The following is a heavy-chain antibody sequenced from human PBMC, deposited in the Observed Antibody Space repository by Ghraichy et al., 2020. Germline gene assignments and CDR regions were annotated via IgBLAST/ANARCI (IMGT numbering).Heavy chain of an antibody. CDR2: IRYDGSNK. CDR1: GFTFSSYG. Sequence: GGSLRLSCAASGFTFSSYGMHWVRQAPGKGLEWVAFIRYDGSNKYYADSVKGRFTISRDNSKNTLYLQMKSLRAEDTAVYYCAKRDIVVVVAATPGYYYGMDVWGQGTTVTVSS. V-gene: IGHV3-30*02. D-gene: IGHD2-15*01. CDR3: AKRDIVVVVAATPGYYYGMDV. J-gene: IGHJ6*02.